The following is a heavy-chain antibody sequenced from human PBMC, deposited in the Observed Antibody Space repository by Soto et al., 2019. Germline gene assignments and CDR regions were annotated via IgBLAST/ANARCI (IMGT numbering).Heavy chain of an antibody. J-gene: IGHJ6*02. Sequence: EVQLLESGGGLVQPGGSLRLSCAAPGFTFNNYAMNWVRQTPGKGLEWVSGISGSGTTTYYIDSVKGRFTISRDNSKSTLPQQMISLSAEDTAVYSCGRSDVCAAMDGWGQGTTVTVSS. CDR2: ISGSGTTT. CDR3: GRSDVCAAMDG. V-gene: IGHV3-23*01. CDR1: GFTFNNYA.